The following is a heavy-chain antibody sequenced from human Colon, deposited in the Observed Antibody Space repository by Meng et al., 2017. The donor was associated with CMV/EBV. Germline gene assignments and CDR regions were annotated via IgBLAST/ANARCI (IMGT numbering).Heavy chain of an antibody. Sequence: ESPKISCKGSGYSFTSYWIGWVRQMPGKGLEWMGIIYPGDSDTRYSPSFQGQVTMSKDMSTSTVYIEVGSLTSDDTAVYYCARDPGLGWSDYWGQGTLVTVSS. CDR1: GYSFTSYW. CDR3: ARDPGLGWSDY. D-gene: IGHD2-15*01. J-gene: IGHJ4*02. CDR2: IYPGDSDT. V-gene: IGHV5-51*01.